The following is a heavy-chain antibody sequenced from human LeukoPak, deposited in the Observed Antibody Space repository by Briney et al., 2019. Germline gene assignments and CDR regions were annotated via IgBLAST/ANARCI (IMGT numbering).Heavy chain of an antibody. J-gene: IGHJ4*02. D-gene: IGHD6-13*01. CDR2: MNPNSGNT. CDR3: AREGIRIAAAGAIDY. Sequence: ASVKVSCKASGYTFTSYGINWVRQAPGQGLEWMGWMNPNSGNTGYAQKFQGRVTMTRNTSISTAYMELSSLRSEDTAVYYCAREGIRIAAAGAIDYWGQGTLVTVSS. V-gene: IGHV1-8*01. CDR1: GYTFTSYG.